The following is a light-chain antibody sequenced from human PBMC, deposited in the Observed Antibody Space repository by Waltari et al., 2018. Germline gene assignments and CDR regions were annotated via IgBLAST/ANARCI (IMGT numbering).Light chain of an antibody. CDR1: RSINSF. J-gene: IGKJ5*01. CDR3: QQSYGTPPNG. Sequence: DIQMTQSPSSLSASIGDRVTITCRTSRSINSFLNWYQQKPGKAPKLLISAAPNLQTDVPSRFSGSGSGTEYTLTISSLQPEDFATYYCQQSYGTPPNGFGQGTRLDI. CDR2: AAP. V-gene: IGKV1-39*01.